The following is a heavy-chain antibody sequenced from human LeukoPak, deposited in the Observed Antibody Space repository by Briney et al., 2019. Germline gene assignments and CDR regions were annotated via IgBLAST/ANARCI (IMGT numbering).Heavy chain of an antibody. CDR1: GFTFSNYG. D-gene: IGHD2-2*02. Sequence: PGGSLRLSCAASGFTFSNYGMSWVRQAPGKGLEWVSTISGSGSATYNAGSVKGRFTTSRDNSKNTLYLQMNSLRAEDTAVYYCAKTEAPAAIRAGSDYWGQGTLVTVSS. V-gene: IGHV3-23*01. J-gene: IGHJ4*02. CDR2: ISGSGSAT. CDR3: AKTEAPAAIRAGSDY.